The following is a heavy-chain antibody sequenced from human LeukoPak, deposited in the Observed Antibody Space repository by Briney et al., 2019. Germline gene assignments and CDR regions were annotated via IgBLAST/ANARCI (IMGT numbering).Heavy chain of an antibody. CDR1: GGTFSSYA. Sequence: ASVKVSCKASGGTFSSYAISWVRQAPGQGLEWMGGIIPIFGTANYAQKFQGRVTITADESTSTAYMELSSLRSEDTAVYYCARGPGLLWFGESYYYYYMDVWGKGTTVTISS. CDR3: ARGPGLLWFGESYYYYYMDV. V-gene: IGHV1-69*13. D-gene: IGHD3-10*01. CDR2: IIPIFGTA. J-gene: IGHJ6*03.